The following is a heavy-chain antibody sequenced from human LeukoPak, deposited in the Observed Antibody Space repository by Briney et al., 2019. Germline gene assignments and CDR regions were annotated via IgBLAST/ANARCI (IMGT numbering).Heavy chain of an antibody. CDR3: ARDWEGYGSGSSDNDAFDI. Sequence: GGSLRLSCAASGFTVSSNYMRWVRQAPGKGLEWVSVIYSGGSTYYADSVKGRFTISRDKSKNTLVLQMNSLRAEDTAVYYCARDWEGYGSGSSDNDAFDIWGQGTMVTVSS. J-gene: IGHJ3*02. D-gene: IGHD3-10*01. V-gene: IGHV3-66*01. CDR1: GFTVSSNY. CDR2: IYSGGST.